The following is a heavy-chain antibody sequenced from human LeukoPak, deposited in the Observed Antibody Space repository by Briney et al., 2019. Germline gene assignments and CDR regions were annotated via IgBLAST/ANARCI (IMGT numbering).Heavy chain of an antibody. CDR3: AIIDIAMIRGFS. CDR1: GGSVSSSNYY. CDR2: AYYPGRV. Sequence: SETLSLTCTVSGGSVSSSNYYWGWVRQPPGRGLEWIGSAYYPGRVDLISPLKSRVTVSLDTSKNQFSLQLTSVAPEDTAIYYCAIIDIAMIRGFSWGRGALVIVSS. V-gene: IGHV4-39*07. J-gene: IGHJ5*02. D-gene: IGHD2-15*01.